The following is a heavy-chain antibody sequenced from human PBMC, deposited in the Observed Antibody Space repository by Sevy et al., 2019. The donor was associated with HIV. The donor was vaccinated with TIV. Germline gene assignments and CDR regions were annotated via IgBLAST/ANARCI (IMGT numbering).Heavy chain of an antibody. J-gene: IGHJ3*02. D-gene: IGHD2-2*01. CDR2: ISGSGGST. Sequence: GGSLRLSCAASGFTFSSYAMSWVRQAPGKGLEWVSAISGSGGSTYYADSVKGRFTISRDNSKNTLYLQMNSVRAEDTAVYYCAKDCSSTSFHGDAFDIWGQGTLVTVSS. CDR1: GFTFSSYA. V-gene: IGHV3-23*01. CDR3: AKDCSSTSFHGDAFDI.